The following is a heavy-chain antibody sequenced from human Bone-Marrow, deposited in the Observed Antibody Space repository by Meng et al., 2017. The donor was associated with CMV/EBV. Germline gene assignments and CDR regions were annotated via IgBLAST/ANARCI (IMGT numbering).Heavy chain of an antibody. Sequence: ASVKVSCKASGYTFTGYYMHWVRQATGQGLEWMGWISAYNGNTNYAQKLQGRVTMTTDTSTSTAYMELRSLRSDDTAVYYCARTYSSGGRLWGYWGQGTLVTVSS. D-gene: IGHD6-19*01. CDR2: ISAYNGNT. CDR3: ARTYSSGGRLWGY. CDR1: GYTFTGYY. V-gene: IGHV1-18*04. J-gene: IGHJ4*02.